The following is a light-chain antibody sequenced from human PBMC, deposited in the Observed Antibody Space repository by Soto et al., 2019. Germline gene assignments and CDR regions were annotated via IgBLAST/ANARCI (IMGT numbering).Light chain of an antibody. CDR1: QSLGSD. J-gene: IGKJ1*01. CDR2: GAS. Sequence: RASQSLGSDLAWYQQKPGQAPRLLIFGASARPTGIPARISCSGPGTEYTLALRSRRSEGSALYIYQQHHNAAGTVGQGTKVDIK. CDR3: QQHHNAAGT. V-gene: IGKV3-15*01.